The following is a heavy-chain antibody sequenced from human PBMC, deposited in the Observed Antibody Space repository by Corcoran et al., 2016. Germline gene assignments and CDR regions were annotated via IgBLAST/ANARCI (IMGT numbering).Heavy chain of an antibody. CDR1: GFSLTDARMG. V-gene: IGHV2-26*01. CDR3: ARIRDYYGSGSYYATIDY. D-gene: IGHD3-10*01. CDR2: IFSNDEK. J-gene: IGHJ4*02. Sequence: QVTLKESGPVLVKPTETLTLTCTVSGFSLTDARMGVSWIRQPPGKALEWLAHIFSNDEKSYSTSLKSRLTLSKDTSKRQVVLTMTNMDPVDTATHYWARIRDYYGSGSYYATIDYWGQGTLVTVSS.